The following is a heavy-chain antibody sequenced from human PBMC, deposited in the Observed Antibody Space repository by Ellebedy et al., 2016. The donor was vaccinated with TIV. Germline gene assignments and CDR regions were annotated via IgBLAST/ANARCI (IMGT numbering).Heavy chain of an antibody. CDR1: GYTFSSYT. D-gene: IGHD6-19*01. J-gene: IGHJ4*02. Sequence: AASVKVSCKASGYTFSSYTIHWVRQAPGQGPEWMGWINAGTGNTKFSQKFQDRVTITTDTSASTASMELSSLKSEDTAVYYCARDFGGWYPFLDFWGQGTLVTVSS. CDR2: INAGTGNT. CDR3: ARDFGGWYPFLDF. V-gene: IGHV1-3*01.